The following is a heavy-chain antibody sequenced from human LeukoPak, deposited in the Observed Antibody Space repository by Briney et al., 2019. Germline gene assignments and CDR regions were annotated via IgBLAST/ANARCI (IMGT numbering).Heavy chain of an antibody. V-gene: IGHV4-59*01. J-gene: IGHJ6*03. D-gene: IGHD3-22*01. CDR2: IYYSGST. CDR3: ARERLTYYYDSSGFWDYMDV. CDR1: GGSISSYY. Sequence: SETLSLTCTVSGGSISSYYWSWIRQPPGKGLEWIGYIYYSGSTNHNPSLKSRVTISVDTSKNQFSLKLSSVTAADTAVYYCARERLTYYYDSSGFWDYMDVWGKGTTVTVSS.